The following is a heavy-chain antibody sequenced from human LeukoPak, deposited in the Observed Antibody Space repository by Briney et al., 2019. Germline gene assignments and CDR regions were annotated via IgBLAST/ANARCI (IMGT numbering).Heavy chain of an antibody. CDR2: IWYDGSNK. CDR1: GFTFRNYG. J-gene: IGHJ4*02. Sequence: GGSLRLSCAASGFTFRNYGRHWVRQAPGKGLEWVALIWYDGSNKYYADSVKGRFTISRDNSKNMLYLQMNSLRTEDTAVYYCATLRSDSSGWYYFDYWGQGTLVTVSS. V-gene: IGHV3-30*02. CDR3: ATLRSDSSGWYYFDY. D-gene: IGHD6-19*01.